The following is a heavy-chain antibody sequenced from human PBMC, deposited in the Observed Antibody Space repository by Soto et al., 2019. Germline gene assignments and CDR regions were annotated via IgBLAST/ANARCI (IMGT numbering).Heavy chain of an antibody. CDR1: GFTFSTYW. CDR3: DAGGSGYYAN. D-gene: IGHD3-22*01. J-gene: IGHJ4*02. V-gene: IGHV3-74*01. Sequence: EVQLVESGGDLVQPGGSLRLSCAASGFTFSTYWMHWVRQAPGKGLLWVSRIKTDGTYATYADSVKGRFTISRDNAKNTLDLQMNSRRVDHAAVYYCDAGGSGYYANWGQGTLVTVSS. CDR2: IKTDGTYA.